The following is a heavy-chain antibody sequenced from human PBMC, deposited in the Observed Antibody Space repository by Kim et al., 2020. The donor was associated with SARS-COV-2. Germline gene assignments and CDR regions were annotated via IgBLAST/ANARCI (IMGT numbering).Heavy chain of an antibody. J-gene: IGHJ6*02. Sequence: GGSLRLSCAGSGFTFSIYSMNWVRQAPGKGLEWVSSISSSSTFIYYADSVKGRFTISRDNAKNSLYLQMNSLRAEDTAVYYCARAGSGTYYSSPDDYYYYGMDIWGQGTTVTVSS. D-gene: IGHD3-10*01. CDR1: GFTFSIYS. CDR3: ARAGSGTYYSSPDDYYYYGMDI. V-gene: IGHV3-21*04. CDR2: ISSSSTFI.